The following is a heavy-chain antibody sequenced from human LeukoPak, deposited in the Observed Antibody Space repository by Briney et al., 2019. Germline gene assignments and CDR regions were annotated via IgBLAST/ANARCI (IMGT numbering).Heavy chain of an antibody. D-gene: IGHD5-18*01. CDR1: GYSFTSCG. CDR2: ISTDNGNT. CDR3: ARAYSYGYGPLDY. Sequence: ASVKVSCKSSGYSFTSCGINWVRQAPGQGLEWMGWISTDNGNTDYAQNLQGRVTMTTDTSTSTAYMEVRSLRSDDTAVYYCARAYSYGYGPLDYWGQGTLVTVSS. J-gene: IGHJ4*02. V-gene: IGHV1-18*04.